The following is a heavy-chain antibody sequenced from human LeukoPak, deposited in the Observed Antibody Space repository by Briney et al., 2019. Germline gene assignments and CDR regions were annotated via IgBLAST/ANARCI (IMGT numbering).Heavy chain of an antibody. D-gene: IGHD3-10*01. CDR1: GGSISSYY. V-gene: IGHV4-59*01. J-gene: IGHJ5*02. CDR2: IYYSGST. CDR3: ARHFRYYGSGSYYKNNWFDP. Sequence: PSETLSLTCTVSGGSISSYYWSWIRQPPGKGLEWIGYIYYSGSTNNNPSLKSRVTISVDKSKNQISLKLSSVTAADTAVYYCARHFRYYGSGSYYKNNWFDPWGQGTLVTVSS.